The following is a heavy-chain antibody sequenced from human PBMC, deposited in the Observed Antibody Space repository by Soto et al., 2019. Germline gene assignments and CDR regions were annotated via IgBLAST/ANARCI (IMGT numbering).Heavy chain of an antibody. CDR3: AREQQVRGFGP. D-gene: IGHD6-13*01. CDR2: MNPNSGNT. J-gene: IGHJ5*02. V-gene: IGHV1-8*01. CDR1: GYTFTSYD. Sequence: QVQLVQSGAEVKKPGASVKVSCKASGYTFTSYDINWVRQATGQGLEWMGWMNPNSGNTGYAQKFQGRVTMPRNTARSTAYMERSGLRSEDTAVYCCAREQQVRGFGPWGQGTQVTVSS.